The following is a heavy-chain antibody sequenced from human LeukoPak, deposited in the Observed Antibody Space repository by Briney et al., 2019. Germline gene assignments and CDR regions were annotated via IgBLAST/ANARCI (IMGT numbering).Heavy chain of an antibody. J-gene: IGHJ6*03. Sequence: PGGSLRLSCTVSGFTVSSNSMSWVRQAPGKGLEWVSFIYSDNTHYSDSVKGRFTISRDNSKNTLYLQMNSLRAEDTAVYYCAKFSRSIVPPEGHFHYMDVWGKGTTVTISS. CDR2: IYSDNT. D-gene: IGHD3-3*02. CDR1: GFTVSSNS. CDR3: AKFSRSIVPPEGHFHYMDV. V-gene: IGHV3-53*01.